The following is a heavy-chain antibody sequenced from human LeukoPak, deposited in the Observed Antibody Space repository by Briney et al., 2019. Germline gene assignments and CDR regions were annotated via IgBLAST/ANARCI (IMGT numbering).Heavy chain of an antibody. J-gene: IGHJ5*02. Sequence: SQTLTLTCTVSGGSISSGDYYWSWPRQPPGKGLEGMGYIYYSGSTYYNPSLKRRVTISVDTSKNQFSLKLSSVTAADTAVYYCARTAVIWFGELSSRFDPWGQGTLVTVSS. D-gene: IGHD3-10*01. CDR3: ARTAVIWFGELSSRFDP. CDR1: GGSISSGDYY. CDR2: IYYSGST. V-gene: IGHV4-30-4*01.